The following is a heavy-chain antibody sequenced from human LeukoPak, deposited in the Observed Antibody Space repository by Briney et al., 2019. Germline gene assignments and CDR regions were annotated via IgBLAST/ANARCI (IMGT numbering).Heavy chain of an antibody. V-gene: IGHV4-59*08. CDR2: IYYSGNT. J-gene: IGHJ4*02. D-gene: IGHD4-23*01. CDR3: ASSAYGGNSNY. CDR1: GGSISSYY. Sequence: SETLSLTCTVSGGSISSYYWNWIRQPPGKGLEWIGYIYYSGNTNYNPSLRSRVTISVDMSKKQFSLKLSSVTAADTAVYYCASSAYGGNSNYWGQGTLVTVSS.